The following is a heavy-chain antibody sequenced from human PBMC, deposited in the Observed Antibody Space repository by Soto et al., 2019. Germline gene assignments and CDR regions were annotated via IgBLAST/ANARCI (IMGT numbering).Heavy chain of an antibody. D-gene: IGHD3-22*01. CDR3: ARAPFNYDSSGYYLDFDY. Sequence: TSETLSLTCAVYGGSFSGYYWSWIRQPPGKGLEWIGEINHSGSTNYNPSLKSRVTISVDTSKNQFSLKLSSVTAADTAVYYCARAPFNYDSSGYYLDFDYWGQGTLVTVSS. J-gene: IGHJ4*02. CDR1: GGSFSGYY. V-gene: IGHV4-34*01. CDR2: INHSGST.